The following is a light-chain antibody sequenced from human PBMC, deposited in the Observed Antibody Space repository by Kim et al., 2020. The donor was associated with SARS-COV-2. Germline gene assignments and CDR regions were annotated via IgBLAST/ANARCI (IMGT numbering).Light chain of an antibody. J-gene: IGKJ2*01. V-gene: IGKV1-12*01. Sequence: DIQMTQSPSFVSASVGDRVTISCRASQDFRSWLSWYQQRPGQAPRLLIYAAYNLQTGVPSRFSGSGSGTDFTLTISSLQHEDFATYYCQQTNNFPYTFGQGTKLEI. CDR3: QQTNNFPYT. CDR1: QDFRSW. CDR2: AAY.